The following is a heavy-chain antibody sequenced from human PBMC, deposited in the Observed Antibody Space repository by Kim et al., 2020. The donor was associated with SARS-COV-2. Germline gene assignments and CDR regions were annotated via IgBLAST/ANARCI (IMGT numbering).Heavy chain of an antibody. D-gene: IGHD6-19*01. J-gene: IGHJ4*02. CDR3: AKVLGGWPFDS. CDR2: ITGSGDST. CDR1: GFTFSTYA. Sequence: GGSLRLSCAASGFTFSTYAMSWVRQAPGKGLEWVSAITGSGDSTFYADYVKGRFTISRDNSKNTLSLQMSTLRAEDTAIYYCAKVLGGWPFDSCGQGTLVTVSS. V-gene: IGHV3-23*01.